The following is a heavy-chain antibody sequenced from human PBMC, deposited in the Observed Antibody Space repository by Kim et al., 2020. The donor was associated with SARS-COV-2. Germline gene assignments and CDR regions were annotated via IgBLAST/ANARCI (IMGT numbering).Heavy chain of an antibody. D-gene: IGHD2-21*02. V-gene: IGHV1-46*01. CDR3: VRFGGYCGGDCYSKYYYYGMDV. Sequence: ASVKVSCKASGYTFTSYYMHWVRQAPGQGLEWMGIINPSGGSTSYAQKFQGRVTMTRDTSTSTVYMELSSLRSEDTAVYYCVRFGGYCGGDCYSKYYYYGMDVWGQGTTVTVSS. CDR1: GYTFTSYY. J-gene: IGHJ6*02. CDR2: INPSGGST.